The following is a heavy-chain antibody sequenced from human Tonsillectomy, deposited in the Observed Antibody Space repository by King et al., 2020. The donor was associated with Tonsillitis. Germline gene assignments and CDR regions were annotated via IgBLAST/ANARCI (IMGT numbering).Heavy chain of an antibody. CDR1: GGSISSAGYS. Sequence: LQLQESGSGLVKPSQTLSLTCAVSGGSISSAGYSWNWIRQPPGKGLEWIGYISDSGSTSYSPSLRSRVTISVDSSKNQFSLKLSSVTAADTAVYYCARGVVGGSSEIFDFWGQGTTVTVSP. CDR2: ISDSGST. V-gene: IGHV4-30-2*01. CDR3: ARGVVGGSSEIFDF. J-gene: IGHJ3*01. D-gene: IGHD2-2*01.